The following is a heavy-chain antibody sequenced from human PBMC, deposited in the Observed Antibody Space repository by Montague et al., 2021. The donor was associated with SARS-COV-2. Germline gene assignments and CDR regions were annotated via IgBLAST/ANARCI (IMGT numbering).Heavy chain of an antibody. V-gene: IGHV4-39*01. CDR1: GGSISSSSYY. CDR2: IYYSGTT. CDR3: ASEDAGDWYFDL. J-gene: IGHJ2*01. Sequence: SETLSLTCTVSGGSISSSSYYWGWIRQPPGKGPEWIGSIYYSGTTFYNPSLRSRVTMSVDTSKNQFPLRLSSVTAADTAVFYCASEDAGDWYFDLWGRGTLVIVSS. D-gene: IGHD1-1*01.